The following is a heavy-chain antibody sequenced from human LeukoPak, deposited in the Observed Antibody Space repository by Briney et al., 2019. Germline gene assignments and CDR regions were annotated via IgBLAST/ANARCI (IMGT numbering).Heavy chain of an antibody. Sequence: LPGGSLRLSCAASGFTFSSYAMHWVRQAPGKGLEWVAVISYDGSNKYYADSVKGRFTISRDNSKNTLYLQMNSLRAEDTAVYYCARDLVGIAGGYWGQGTLATVSS. J-gene: IGHJ4*02. CDR2: ISYDGSNK. CDR3: ARDLVGIAGGY. CDR1: GFTFSSYA. V-gene: IGHV3-30-3*01. D-gene: IGHD6-13*01.